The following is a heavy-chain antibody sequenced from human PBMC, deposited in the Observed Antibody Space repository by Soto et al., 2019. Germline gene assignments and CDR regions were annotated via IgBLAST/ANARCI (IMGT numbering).Heavy chain of an antibody. D-gene: IGHD4-17*01. J-gene: IGHJ6*02. Sequence: PGGSLRLSCAASGFTFDDYAMHWVRQAPGKGLEWVSLISWDGGSTYYADSVKGRFTISRDNSKNSLYLQMNSLRAEDTALYYCAKDMAGDYMWGSAYYYYYGMDVWGQGTTVTVSS. CDR2: ISWDGGST. CDR1: GFTFDDYA. V-gene: IGHV3-43D*04. CDR3: AKDMAGDYMWGSAYYYYYGMDV.